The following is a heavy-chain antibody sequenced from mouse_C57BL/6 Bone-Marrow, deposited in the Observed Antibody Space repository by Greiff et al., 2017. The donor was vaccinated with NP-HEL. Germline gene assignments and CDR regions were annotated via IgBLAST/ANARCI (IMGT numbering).Heavy chain of an antibody. CDR1: GFSLTSYA. CDR2: IWTGGGT. V-gene: IGHV2-9-1*01. CDR3: ARGEKSYYGNYYAWFAY. D-gene: IGHD2-10*01. Sequence: QVQLKESGPGLVAPSQSLSITCTVSGFSLTSYAISWVRQPPGKGLEWLGVIWTGGGTNYNSALQSRLSISKDNSKSQVFLKMNSLQTDDTARYYCARGEKSYYGNYYAWFAYWGQGTLVTVSA. J-gene: IGHJ3*01.